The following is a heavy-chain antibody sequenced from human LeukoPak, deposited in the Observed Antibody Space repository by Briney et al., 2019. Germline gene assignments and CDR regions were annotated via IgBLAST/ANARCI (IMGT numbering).Heavy chain of an antibody. D-gene: IGHD4-17*01. V-gene: IGHV3-21*01. CDR1: GFTFSSYS. CDR2: ISSSSSYI. Sequence: GGSLRLSCAASGFTFSSYSMNWVRQAPGKGLEWVSSISSSSSYIYYADSVKGRFTISRDNAKNSLYLQMNSLRAEDTAVYYCPRELGTVTGYFDYWGQGTLVTVSS. J-gene: IGHJ4*02. CDR3: PRELGTVTGYFDY.